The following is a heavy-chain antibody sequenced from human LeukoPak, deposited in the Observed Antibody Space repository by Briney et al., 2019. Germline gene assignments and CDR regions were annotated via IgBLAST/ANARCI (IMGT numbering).Heavy chain of an antibody. V-gene: IGHV3-30*04. CDR3: ARGKMRTLALAEYLQE. CDR1: GFNFNVYA. Sequence: PGGSLRLSCEASGFNFNVYAMHWVRQAPGKGLEWVAATSYDGSKIYYSDSVQGRFTISRDISKNTLYLQMNSLTTDDTAVYYCARGKMRTLALAEYLQEWGQGTLVTVSS. J-gene: IGHJ1*01. CDR2: TSYDGSKI.